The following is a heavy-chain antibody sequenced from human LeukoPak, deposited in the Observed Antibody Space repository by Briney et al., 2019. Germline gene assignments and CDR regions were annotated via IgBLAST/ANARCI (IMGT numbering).Heavy chain of an antibody. CDR1: GFTVSSNY. J-gene: IGHJ4*02. CDR3: ARGKHGDYESYFDY. CDR2: IYSGGST. Sequence: GGSLRLSCAASGFTVSSNYMSWVRQAPGKGLEWVSVIYSGGSTYYADSVKGRFTISRDNSKNTLYLQMNSLRAEDTAVYYCARGKHGDYESYFDYWSQGTLVTVSS. D-gene: IGHD4-17*01. V-gene: IGHV3-53*01.